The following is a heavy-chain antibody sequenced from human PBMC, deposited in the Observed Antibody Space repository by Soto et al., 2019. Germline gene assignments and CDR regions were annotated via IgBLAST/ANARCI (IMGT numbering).Heavy chain of an antibody. D-gene: IGHD6-13*01. Sequence: SETLSLTCAVSGGSISSGGYYWSWIRQHPGKGLEWIGYICYSGSTYYNPSLKSRVTISVDTSKNQFSLKLSSVTAADTAVYYCASGSSSWSNYYYYYMDVWGKGTTVTVSS. J-gene: IGHJ6*03. V-gene: IGHV4-31*11. CDR1: GGSISSGGYY. CDR2: ICYSGST. CDR3: ASGSSSWSNYYYYYMDV.